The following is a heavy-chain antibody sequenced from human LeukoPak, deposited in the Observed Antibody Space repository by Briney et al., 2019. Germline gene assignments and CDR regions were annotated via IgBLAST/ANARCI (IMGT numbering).Heavy chain of an antibody. CDR1: GGSISSYY. D-gene: IGHD4-23*01. J-gene: IGHJ4*02. CDR3: TRHPGGNAAHRFDY. Sequence: SETLSLTCTVSGGSISSYYWSWIRQPPGTGLEWIGYIHYNGGTNYNSSLKSRVTISVDTSKNQFSLNLNSVTAADTAVYYCTRHPGGNAAHRFDYWGQGFRVTVSS. CDR2: IHYNGGT. V-gene: IGHV4-59*08.